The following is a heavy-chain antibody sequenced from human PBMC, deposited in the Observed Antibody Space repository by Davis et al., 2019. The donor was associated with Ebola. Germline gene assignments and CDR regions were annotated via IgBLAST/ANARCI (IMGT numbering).Heavy chain of an antibody. Sequence: PGGSLRLSCAASGFTFSSYAMHWVRQAPGKGLEWVAVISYDGSNKYYADSVKGRFTISRDNSKNTLYLQMNSLRAEDTAVYYCANLWFGEFTARNAFDIWGQGTMVTVSS. J-gene: IGHJ3*02. V-gene: IGHV3-30*04. CDR2: ISYDGSNK. CDR1: GFTFSSYA. D-gene: IGHD3-10*01. CDR3: ANLWFGEFTARNAFDI.